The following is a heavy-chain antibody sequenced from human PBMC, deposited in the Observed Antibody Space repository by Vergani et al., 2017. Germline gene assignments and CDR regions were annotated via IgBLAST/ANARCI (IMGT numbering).Heavy chain of an antibody. D-gene: IGHD6-13*01. Sequence: QVQLVQSGAEVKKPGSSVKVSCKASGGTFSSYAISWVRQAPGQGLEWVGGIIPIFGTANYAQKFQGRVTITADESTSTAYMELSSLRSEDTAVYYCAKDSRPLSSSWYFPSRGYWGQGTLVTVSS. CDR2: IIPIFGTA. CDR1: GGTFSSYA. V-gene: IGHV1-69*12. CDR3: AKDSRPLSSSWYFPSRGY. J-gene: IGHJ4*02.